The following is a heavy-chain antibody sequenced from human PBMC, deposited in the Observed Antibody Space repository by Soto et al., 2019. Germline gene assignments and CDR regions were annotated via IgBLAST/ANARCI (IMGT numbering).Heavy chain of an antibody. CDR2: LSGSGSST. CDR3: AKVPLNPQVFDY. Sequence: EVQLLESGGGLVQPGGSLRLSCTASGFTFSNYAMNWVRQAPGKGLEWVSTLSGSGSSTYYADYVKGRFTISRDNSKNTLYLQMNNLRAEETAIYYSAKVPLNPQVFDYWGQGTLVTVSS. CDR1: GFTFSNYA. V-gene: IGHV3-23*01. J-gene: IGHJ4*02.